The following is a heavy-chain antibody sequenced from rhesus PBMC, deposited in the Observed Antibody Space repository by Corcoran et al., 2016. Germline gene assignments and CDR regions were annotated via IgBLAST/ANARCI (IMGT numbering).Heavy chain of an antibody. CDR3: ARYSGSYYRDY. CDR1: GGSISNNY. CDR2: ISGSGRSP. Sequence: QLQLQESGPGLVKPSETLSLTCTVSGGSISNNYWSWIRQPPGKGQEWIGHISGSGRSPDYNPSLKSRVTISTDTSKNQFSLNLNSVTAAATAIYYCARYSGSYYRDYWGQGVLVTVSS. V-gene: IGHV4-173*01. D-gene: IGHD3-16*01. J-gene: IGHJ4*01.